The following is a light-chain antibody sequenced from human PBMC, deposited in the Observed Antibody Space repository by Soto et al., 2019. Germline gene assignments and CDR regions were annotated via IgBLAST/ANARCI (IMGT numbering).Light chain of an antibody. V-gene: IGLV2-14*02. CDR3: SSFTNTSTLYV. CDR1: SFDVGNYNL. J-gene: IGLJ1*01. CDR2: EDS. Sequence: QSALTQPASVSGSPGQSITISCTGTSFDVGNYNLVSWYQHHPGKAPKLMIYEDSQRPSGIPTRFSGSKSGNTASLTISGLQAEDQADYYCSSFTNTSTLYVFGSGTKLTVL.